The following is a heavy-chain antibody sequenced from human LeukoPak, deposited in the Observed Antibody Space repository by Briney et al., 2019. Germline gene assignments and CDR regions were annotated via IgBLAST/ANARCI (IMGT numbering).Heavy chain of an antibody. CDR1: GFTFNIYG. CDR2: IWYDGSKK. Sequence: GGSLRLSCAASGFTFNIYGMHWVRQAPGKGLEWAAFIWYDGSKKYYADSVTGRFTISRDNSKNMVSLETNSLRTEDTAVYYCAKDVNAYCSGDCSDYWGQGTLVTVSS. V-gene: IGHV3-30*02. CDR3: AKDVNAYCSGDCSDY. J-gene: IGHJ4*02. D-gene: IGHD2-21*01.